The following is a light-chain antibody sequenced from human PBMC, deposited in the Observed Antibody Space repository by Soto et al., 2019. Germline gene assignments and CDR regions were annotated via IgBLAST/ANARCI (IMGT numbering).Light chain of an antibody. Sequence: QSVLTQPASVSGSPGQSITISCAGTRDDIGAYDYVSWYQQHPGNAPKLLVYEVTNRPSGVSDRFSGSKSGNTASLTISGLQAEYEADYYCNSYTNSSAVGFGGGTKATVL. CDR3: NSYTNSSAVG. CDR2: EVT. V-gene: IGLV2-14*01. J-gene: IGLJ2*01. CDR1: RDDIGAYDY.